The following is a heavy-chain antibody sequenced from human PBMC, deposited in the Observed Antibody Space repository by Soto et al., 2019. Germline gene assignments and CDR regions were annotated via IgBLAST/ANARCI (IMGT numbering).Heavy chain of an antibody. CDR1: GDSFTKYD. D-gene: IGHD6-25*01. CDR2: MNPNTGNT. J-gene: IGHJ4*02. V-gene: IGHV1-8*01. Sequence: QVQLVQSGAEVKKPGASVKVSCKASGDSFTKYDIHWVRQATGQGLEWMGWMNPNTGNTGFAQKFRGRVTLTRNPAISTAYMELSSLRSDDTAVYFCARRKERSGPHYFDYWGQGTLVTVSS. CDR3: ARRKERSGPHYFDY.